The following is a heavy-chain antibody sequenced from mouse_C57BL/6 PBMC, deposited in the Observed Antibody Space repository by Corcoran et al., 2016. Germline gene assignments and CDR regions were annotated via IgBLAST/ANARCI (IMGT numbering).Heavy chain of an antibody. D-gene: IGHD1-1*01. Sequence: EVQLQESGPELVKPGDSVTMSCTASGYTFTDYYMHWVKQSHGTSLEWIGYIYPNNGGNGYNQKFKGKATLNVDKSSSTAYMELRSLTSEDSAVYYCSPITTVEGYFDVWGTGTTVTVSS. V-gene: IGHV1-34*01. CDR1: GYTFTDYY. CDR2: IYPNNGGN. J-gene: IGHJ1*03. CDR3: SPITTVEGYFDV.